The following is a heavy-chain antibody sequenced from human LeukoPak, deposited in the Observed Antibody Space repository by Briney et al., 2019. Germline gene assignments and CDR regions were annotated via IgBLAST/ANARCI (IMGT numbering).Heavy chain of an antibody. CDR2: SNAGNGNT. D-gene: IGHD6-19*01. CDR1: GYTFTSYA. Sequence: ASVKVSCKASGYTFTSYAMHWVRQAPGQRLGWMGWSNAGNGNTKYSQEFQGRVTITRDTSASTAYMELSSLRSEDTAVYYCAREEGIAVQYGMDVWGQGPTVTVSS. CDR3: AREEGIAVQYGMDV. J-gene: IGHJ6*02. V-gene: IGHV1-3*02.